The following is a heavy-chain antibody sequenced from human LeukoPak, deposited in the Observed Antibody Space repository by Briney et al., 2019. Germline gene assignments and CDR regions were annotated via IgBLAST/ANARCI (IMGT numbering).Heavy chain of an antibody. CDR1: GYSFTSYW. CDR3: ARSMAVPAAMSYYYGMDV. D-gene: IGHD2-2*01. J-gene: IGHJ6*04. Sequence: GESLKISCKGSGYSFTSYWIGWVRQMPGKGLEWMGIIYPGDSDTRYSPSVQGQVTISADKSISTAYLQWSSLKASDTAMYYCARSMAVPAAMSYYYGMDVWGKGTTVTVSS. CDR2: IYPGDSDT. V-gene: IGHV5-51*01.